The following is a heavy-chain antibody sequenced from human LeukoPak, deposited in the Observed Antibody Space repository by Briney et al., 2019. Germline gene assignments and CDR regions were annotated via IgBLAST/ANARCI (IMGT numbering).Heavy chain of an antibody. CDR2: IYYSGST. V-gene: IGHV4-30-4*01. D-gene: IGHD2-15*01. CDR1: GGSISSSSYY. CDR3: ASLGYCSGGSCYENFDY. J-gene: IGHJ4*02. Sequence: SETLSLTCTVSGGSISSSSYYWSWIRQPPGKGLEWIGYIYYSGSTYYNPSLKSRVTISVDTSKNQFSLKLSSVTAADTAVYYCASLGYCSGGSCYENFDYWGQGTLVTVSS.